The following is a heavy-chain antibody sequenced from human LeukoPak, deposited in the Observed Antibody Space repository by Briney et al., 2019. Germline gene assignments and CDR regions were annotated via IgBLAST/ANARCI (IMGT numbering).Heavy chain of an antibody. J-gene: IGHJ4*02. CDR3: ARMYSSGYYGDYFDY. CDR2: ISADAATV. V-gene: IGHV3-11*04. CDR1: GIIFSNYY. D-gene: IGHD5-12*01. Sequence: GGSLRLSCTASGIIFSNYYIAWVRPPPGRGLEWIGYISADAATVKYADSVEGRFTVSRDNTQNSIYLEMSSLRGDDTAVYYCARMYSSGYYGDYFDYWGQGNLVSVSS.